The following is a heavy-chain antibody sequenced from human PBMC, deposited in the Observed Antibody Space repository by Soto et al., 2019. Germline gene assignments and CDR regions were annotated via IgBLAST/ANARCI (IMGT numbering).Heavy chain of an antibody. Sequence: QLQLQESGSGLVKPSQTLSLTCAVSGGSISSGGYFWSWIRQPPVKGLEWIGYIYHSGSTSSNPSLTSRVTISVDRSKNQFSLKLSSVTAADTAVYYCAREAPVFIQRWGQGTLVTVSS. CDR1: GGSISSGGYF. V-gene: IGHV4-30-2*01. J-gene: IGHJ1*01. D-gene: IGHD3-10*01. CDR2: IYHSGST. CDR3: AREAPVFIQR.